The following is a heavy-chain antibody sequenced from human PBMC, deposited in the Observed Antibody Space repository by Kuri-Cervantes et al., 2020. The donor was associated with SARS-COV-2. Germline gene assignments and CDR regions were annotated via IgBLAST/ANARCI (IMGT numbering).Heavy chain of an antibody. D-gene: IGHD2-15*01. CDR2: IIPFFGTA. CDR1: GATFSTYG. CDR3: ARSPPGCSGGSCYSGKIFDP. J-gene: IGHJ5*02. Sequence: SVKVSCKASGATFSTYGFSWVRQAPGQGPEWMGGIIPFFGTANYAQKFQGRVTITTDESTSTAYMVLSSLRSEDTAVYYCARSPPGCSGGSCYSGKIFDPWGQGTLVTVSS. V-gene: IGHV1-69*05.